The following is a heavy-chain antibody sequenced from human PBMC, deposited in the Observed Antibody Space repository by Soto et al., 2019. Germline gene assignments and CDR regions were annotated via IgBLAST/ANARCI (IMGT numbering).Heavy chain of an antibody. V-gene: IGHV4-61*01. CDR2: IHYNGDT. CDR3: ARLVGDEADGYNFLDF. J-gene: IGHJ4*02. Sequence: KPSETLSLTCTVSGGSVSSESYFWSWIRQPPGKGLEWVGYIHYNGDTNYKPSLKSRVTISLDSSKNQFSLKVNSVTAADTAVYYCARLVGDEADGYNFLDFWGQGTLVTVSS. D-gene: IGHD5-12*01. CDR1: GGSVSSESYF.